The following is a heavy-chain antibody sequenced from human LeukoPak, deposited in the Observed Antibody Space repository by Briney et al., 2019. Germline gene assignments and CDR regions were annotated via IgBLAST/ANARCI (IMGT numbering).Heavy chain of an antibody. J-gene: IGHJ4*02. D-gene: IGHD3-22*01. CDR3: ASLYYDSSGYPLSIDY. CDR2: IIPILGIA. CDR1: GGTFSSYA. Sequence: ASVKVSCKASGGTFSSYAISWVRQAPGQGLEWMGRIIPILGIANYAQKFQGRVTITADKSTSTAYMEPSSLRSEDTAVYYCASLYYDSSGYPLSIDYWGQGTLVTVSS. V-gene: IGHV1-69*04.